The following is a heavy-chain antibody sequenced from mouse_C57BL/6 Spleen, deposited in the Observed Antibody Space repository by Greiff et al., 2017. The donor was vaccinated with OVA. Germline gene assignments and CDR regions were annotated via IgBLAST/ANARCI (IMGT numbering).Heavy chain of an antibody. CDR3: ARGDDYDVDWYFDV. Sequence: QVQLKQSGAELVMPGASVKLSCKASGYTFTSYWMHWVKQRPGQGLEWIGEIDPSDSYTNYNQKFKGKSTLTVDKSSSTAYMQLSSLTSEDSAVYYCARGDDYDVDWYFDVWGTGTTVTVSS. J-gene: IGHJ1*03. CDR1: GYTFTSYW. D-gene: IGHD2-4*01. CDR2: IDPSDSYT. V-gene: IGHV1-69*01.